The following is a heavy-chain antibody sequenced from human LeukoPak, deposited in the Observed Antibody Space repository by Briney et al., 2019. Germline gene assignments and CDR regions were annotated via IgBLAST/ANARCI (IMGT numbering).Heavy chain of an antibody. D-gene: IGHD3-22*01. CDR3: AKDPPRITMVVVYFDY. J-gene: IGHJ4*02. Sequence: GGSLRLSCAASGFTFSSYAMSWGRQGPGKGLEWVSAISGSVGSTYYADPVKGRFTISRDNSKHPLFLQMTSLRAEDTAVYYCAKDPPRITMVVVYFDYWGQGTLVTVSS. CDR2: ISGSVGST. CDR1: GFTFSSYA. V-gene: IGHV3-23*01.